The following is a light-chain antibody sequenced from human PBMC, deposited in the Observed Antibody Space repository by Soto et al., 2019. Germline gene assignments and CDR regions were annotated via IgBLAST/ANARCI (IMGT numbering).Light chain of an antibody. V-gene: IGKV4-1*01. CDR3: QQYYSTVYT. CDR2: WAS. J-gene: IGKJ2*01. CDR1: QGVLARSNNKNY. Sequence: DIVMTQSPDSLAVSLGERATINCRSSQGVLARSNNKNYLAWYQQKPGQPPKLLIYWASTRQSGVPDRFSGGGSGTDFTLTIRSLQAEDVAVYYCQQYYSTVYTFGQGTKLEIK.